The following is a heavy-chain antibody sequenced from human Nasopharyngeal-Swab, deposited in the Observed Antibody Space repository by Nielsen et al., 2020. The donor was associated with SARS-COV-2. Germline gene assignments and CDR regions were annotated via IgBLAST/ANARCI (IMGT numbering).Heavy chain of an antibody. Sequence: PGKGLEWIGYIYCSGSTYYNPSLKSRVTISVDTSKNQFSLKLSSVTAADTAVYYCARCGGDCLKTPTLYYFDYWGQGTLVTVSS. V-gene: IGHV4-31*02. J-gene: IGHJ4*02. D-gene: IGHD2-21*02. CDR2: IYCSGST. CDR3: ARCGGDCLKTPTLYYFDY.